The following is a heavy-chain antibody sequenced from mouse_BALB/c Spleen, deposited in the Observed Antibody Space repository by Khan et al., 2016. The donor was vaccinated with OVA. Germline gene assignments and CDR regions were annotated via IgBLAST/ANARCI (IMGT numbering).Heavy chain of an antibody. CDR3: ERDCGSLYWYFDV. V-gene: IGHV3-5*02. CDR1: GISITTGNYR. CDR2: ISYSGTI. Sequence: EVQLKESGPGLVKPSQTVSLTCTVTGISITTGNYRWSWIRQFPGNKLEWLGNISYSGTITYNPSLTSRTTITRDTSKSQFFLEMNSLTAEDTATYFCERDCGSLYWYFDVWGAGTTVTVSS. D-gene: IGHD1-1*01. J-gene: IGHJ1*01.